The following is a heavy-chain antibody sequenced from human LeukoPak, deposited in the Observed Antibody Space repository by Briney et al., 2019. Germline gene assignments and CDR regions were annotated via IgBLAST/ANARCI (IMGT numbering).Heavy chain of an antibody. CDR3: ARDSGSGWYGQ. V-gene: IGHV4-4*07. J-gene: IGHJ5*02. CDR2: IQPSGTT. D-gene: IGHD6-19*01. CDR1: GGSIRSDY. Sequence: PSETLSLTCTASGGSIRSDYWNWLRQPAGKGLEWIGRIQPSGTTNYNPSLKTRLTISIDMSKNQFSLSLSSVTAADTAVYYCARDSGSGWYGQWGQGTLVTVSS.